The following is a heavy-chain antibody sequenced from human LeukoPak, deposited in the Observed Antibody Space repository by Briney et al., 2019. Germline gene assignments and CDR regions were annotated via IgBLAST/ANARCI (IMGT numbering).Heavy chain of an antibody. V-gene: IGHV3-64D*06. J-gene: IGHJ4*02. CDR3: VKRVAGSRGYDY. Sequence: GGSLRLSCSASGFTFSNCAMHWVRQAPGKGLEYVSAISTDGGGTYYADSVKGRFTISRDNSKDTLFLQMSSLRPEGTAVYYCVKRVAGSRGYDYWGQGTLVTVSS. CDR1: GFTFSNCA. CDR2: ISTDGGGT. D-gene: IGHD3-22*01.